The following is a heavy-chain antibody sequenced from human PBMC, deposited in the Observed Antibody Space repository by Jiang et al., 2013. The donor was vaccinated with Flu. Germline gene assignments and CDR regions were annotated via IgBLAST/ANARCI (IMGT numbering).Heavy chain of an antibody. CDR1: GDSVSSTRVV. J-gene: IGHJ4*02. CDR2: AYYRSKWYY. V-gene: IGHV6-1*01. CDR3: ARGDRGGDSFDF. Sequence: TCAISGDSVSSTRVVWNWIRQSPSRGLEWLGRAYYRSKWYYDYAASVKSRMTINPDTSKNQFSLHVNSVTPEDTAVYYCARGDRGGDSFDFWGQGTLVTVSS. D-gene: IGHD2-21*01.